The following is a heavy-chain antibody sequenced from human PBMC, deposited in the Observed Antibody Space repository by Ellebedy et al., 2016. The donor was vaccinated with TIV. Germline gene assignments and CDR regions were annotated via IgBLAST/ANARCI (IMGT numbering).Heavy chain of an antibody. CDR1: GYSFTSYW. V-gene: IGHV5-51*01. CDR3: ARHRGFYGDSLGDGVDV. Sequence: GESLKISCKGSGYSFTSYWIGWVRQMPGKGLEWMGIIYPGDSDTRYSPSFQGQVTISADKSISTAYLQWSSLKASDTAMYYCARHRGFYGDSLGDGVDVWGQGTTVIVSS. CDR2: IYPGDSDT. J-gene: IGHJ6*02. D-gene: IGHD4-17*01.